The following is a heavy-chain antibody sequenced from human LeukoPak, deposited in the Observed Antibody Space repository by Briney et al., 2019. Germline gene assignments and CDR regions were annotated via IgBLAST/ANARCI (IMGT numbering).Heavy chain of an antibody. CDR3: AKRDDSSGYPYYFDY. D-gene: IGHD3-22*01. CDR2: IYTSGST. J-gene: IGHJ4*02. Sequence: SETLSLTCTVSGGSISSYYWSWIRQPAGKGLEWIGRIYTSGSTNYNPSLKSRVTMPVDTSKNQFSLKLSSVTAADTAVYYCAKRDDSSGYPYYFDYWGQGTLVTVSS. V-gene: IGHV4-4*07. CDR1: GGSISSYY.